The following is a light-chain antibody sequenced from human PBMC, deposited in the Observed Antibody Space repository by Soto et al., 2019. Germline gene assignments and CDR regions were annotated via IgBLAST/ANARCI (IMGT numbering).Light chain of an antibody. CDR3: GTWDSSLSAGV. Sequence: QSVLTQPPSVSAAPGQTVTISCSGSSSNIGSNYVSWYQQLPGTAPKLLIYDNHKRPSGIPDRFSGSKSGTSATLGITGLQTGDEADYYCGTWDSSLSAGVFGSGTKVTVL. V-gene: IGLV1-51*01. J-gene: IGLJ1*01. CDR2: DNH. CDR1: SSNIGSNY.